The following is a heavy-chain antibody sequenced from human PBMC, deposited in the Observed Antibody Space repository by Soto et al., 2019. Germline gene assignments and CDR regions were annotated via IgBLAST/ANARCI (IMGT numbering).Heavy chain of an antibody. D-gene: IGHD2-2*02. V-gene: IGHV3-30*03. CDR2: ISYDGSNK. Sequence: QVQLVESGGGVVQPGRSLRLSCAASGFTFSSYGMHWVRQAPGKGLEWVAVISYDGSNKYYADSVKGRFTISRDNSKNTLYLQMNSLRAEDTAVYYCAREQLGYCSSTSCYNLIYYYGMDVWGQGTTVTVSS. CDR1: GFTFSSYG. CDR3: AREQLGYCSSTSCYNLIYYYGMDV. J-gene: IGHJ6*02.